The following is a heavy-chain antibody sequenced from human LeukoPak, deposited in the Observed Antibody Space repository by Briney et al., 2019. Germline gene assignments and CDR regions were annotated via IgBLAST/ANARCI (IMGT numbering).Heavy chain of an antibody. CDR2: IIPILGIA. V-gene: IGHV1-69*02. J-gene: IGHJ5*02. CDR1: GGTFSSYT. CDR3: ATLVGATTNWFDP. Sequence: SVKVSCKASGGTFSSYTISWVRQAPGQGLEWIGRIIPILGIANYAQKFQGRVTITADKSTSTAYMELSSLRSEDTAVYYCATLVGATTNWFDPWGQGTLVTVSS. D-gene: IGHD1-26*01.